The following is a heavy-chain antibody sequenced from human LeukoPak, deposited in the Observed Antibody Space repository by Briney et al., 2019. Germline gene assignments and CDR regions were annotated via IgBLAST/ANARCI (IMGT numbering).Heavy chain of an antibody. J-gene: IGHJ6*03. CDR3: AREQQLVEALYYYYYYMDV. D-gene: IGHD6-13*01. CDR2: IYYSGTT. Sequence: SETLSLTCTVSGGSISSYCWSWIRQPPGKGLEWIGYIYYSGTTKYNPSLKSRVTISVDTSKNQFSLKLSSVTAADTAVYYCAREQQLVEALYYYYYYMDVWGKGTTVTISS. CDR1: GGSISSYC. V-gene: IGHV4-59*12.